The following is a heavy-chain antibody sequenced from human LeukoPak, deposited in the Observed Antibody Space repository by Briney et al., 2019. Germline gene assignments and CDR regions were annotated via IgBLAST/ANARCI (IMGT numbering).Heavy chain of an antibody. CDR2: IYTSGST. CDR1: GGSISSGSYY. D-gene: IGHD6-13*01. Sequence: SETLSLTCTVSGGSISSGSYYWSWIRQPAGKGLEWIGRIYTSGSTNYNPSLKSRVTISVDTSKNQFSLKLSSVTAADTAVYYCASDTITRYSSSWGQGTLVTVSS. J-gene: IGHJ4*02. CDR3: ASDTITRYSSS. V-gene: IGHV4-61*02.